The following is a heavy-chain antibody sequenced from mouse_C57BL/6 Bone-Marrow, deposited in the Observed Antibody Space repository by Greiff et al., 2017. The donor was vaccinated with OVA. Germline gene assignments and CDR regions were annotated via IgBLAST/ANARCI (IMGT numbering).Heavy chain of an antibody. Sequence: ESGPGLVKPSQSLSLTCSVTGYSITSGYYWNWIRQFPGNKLEWMGYISYDGSNNYNPSLKNRISITRDTSKNQFFLKLNSVTTEDTATYYCARDPLYYYGSSYYAMDYWGQGTSVTVSS. CDR3: ARDPLYYYGSSYYAMDY. V-gene: IGHV3-6*01. CDR1: GYSITSGYY. CDR2: ISYDGSN. D-gene: IGHD1-1*01. J-gene: IGHJ4*01.